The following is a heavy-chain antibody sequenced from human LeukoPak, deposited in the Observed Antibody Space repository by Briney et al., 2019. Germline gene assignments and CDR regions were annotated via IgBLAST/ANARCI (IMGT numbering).Heavy chain of an antibody. D-gene: IGHD2-15*01. V-gene: IGHV3-7*01. Sequence: GGSLRLSCAASGFIFSGYWMSWVRQTPGKGLEWVANIKQDGSVKNSVDSMKGRFTISRDNTKNSLYLGMNSLRAEDTAVYYCAREGQDLDHWGQGTLVSVST. CDR1: GFIFSGYW. CDR2: IKQDGSVK. J-gene: IGHJ4*02. CDR3: AREGQDLDH.